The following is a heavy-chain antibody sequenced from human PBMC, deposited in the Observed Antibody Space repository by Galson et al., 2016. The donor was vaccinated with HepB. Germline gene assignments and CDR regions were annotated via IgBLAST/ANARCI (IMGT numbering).Heavy chain of an antibody. J-gene: IGHJ6*02. D-gene: IGHD2/OR15-2a*01. CDR2: ITSSGSTM. CDR3: ARHSLRVAVKYYLSMDV. CDR1: GFTFSDYY. V-gene: IGHV3-11*01. Sequence: SLRLSCAASGFTFSDYYMGWIRQAPGKGLEWVAYITSSGSTMSYADSVKGRFTISRDNAKNLLFLQMNNLRAEDTAVYYCARHSLRVAVKYYLSMDVWGQGTTVTVSS.